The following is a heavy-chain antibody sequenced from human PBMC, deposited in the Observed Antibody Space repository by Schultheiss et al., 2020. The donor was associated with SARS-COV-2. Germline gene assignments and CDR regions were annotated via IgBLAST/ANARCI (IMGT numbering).Heavy chain of an antibody. V-gene: IGHV3-33*01. J-gene: IGHJ3*02. CDR1: GFTFSSYG. CDR2: VWYDGSDK. Sequence: GESLKISCAASGFTFSSYGMHWVRQAPGKGLEWVAVVWYDGSDKYYADSVKGRFTISRDNAKNTVYLQMNSLRAEDTAVYYCARDKGLRYDKWNYGAFDIWGQGTMVTVSS. CDR3: ARDKGLRYDKWNYGAFDI. D-gene: IGHD1-7*01.